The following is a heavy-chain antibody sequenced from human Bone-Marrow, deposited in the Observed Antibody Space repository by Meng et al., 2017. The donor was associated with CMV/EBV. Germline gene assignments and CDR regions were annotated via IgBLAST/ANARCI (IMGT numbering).Heavy chain of an antibody. Sequence: GSLRLSCTVSGYSISSVYYWGWIRQPPGKGLEWIGYIYYSGSTNYNPPLKSRVTTSVDTSKNRSSLKLTTVTAADTAVYYCAGVGISNDAFDIWGQGTMVTVSS. J-gene: IGHJ3*02. D-gene: IGHD1-26*01. CDR2: IYYSGST. CDR3: AGVGISNDAFDI. CDR1: GYSISSVYY. V-gene: IGHV4-38-2*02.